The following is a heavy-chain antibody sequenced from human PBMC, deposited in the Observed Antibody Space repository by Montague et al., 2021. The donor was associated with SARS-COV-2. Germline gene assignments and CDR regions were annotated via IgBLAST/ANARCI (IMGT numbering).Heavy chain of an antibody. V-gene: IGHV4-34*01. Sequence: SETLSLTCGVYGGSFGDDHWSWIRQPPGKGLEWIGDIKQSGSTSXXPSLKSRVTISVDTSRNQFSLKLTSVTAADTAVYFCARGHLSVSMIVVVFTSASYYFDYWGQGALVTVSS. J-gene: IGHJ4*02. D-gene: IGHD3-22*01. CDR1: GGSFGDDH. CDR3: ARGHLSVSMIVVVFTSASYYFDY. CDR2: IKQSGST.